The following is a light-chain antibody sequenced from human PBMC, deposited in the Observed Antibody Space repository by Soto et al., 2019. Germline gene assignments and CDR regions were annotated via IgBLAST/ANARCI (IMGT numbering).Light chain of an antibody. CDR2: EGT. J-gene: IGLJ1*01. V-gene: IGLV2-23*01. Sequence: QAALTQPASVSGSPGQSITISCTGTSSDVGSYNLVSGYQQHPGKAPKLMIYEGTKRPSGVSDRFSGSRSGNTASLTISGLQAEDEADYYCCSYASSSTYVFGTGTKVTVL. CDR1: SSDVGSYNL. CDR3: CSYASSSTYV.